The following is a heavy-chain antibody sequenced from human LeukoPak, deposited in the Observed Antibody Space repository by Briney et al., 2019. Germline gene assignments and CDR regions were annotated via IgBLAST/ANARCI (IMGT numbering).Heavy chain of an antibody. Sequence: PSETLSLTCTVSGGSITSYYWHWIRQPPGKGLEWIGYISHSGNTNYNPSLKSRVIISSDASMNQFSVKLTSVTAADTAMYYCVRGGDDSPMWRYSFDFWGQEMLVTVS. CDR1: GGSITSYY. J-gene: IGHJ4*02. D-gene: IGHD5-18*01. V-gene: IGHV4-59*01. CDR3: VRGGDDSPMWRYSFDF. CDR2: ISHSGNT.